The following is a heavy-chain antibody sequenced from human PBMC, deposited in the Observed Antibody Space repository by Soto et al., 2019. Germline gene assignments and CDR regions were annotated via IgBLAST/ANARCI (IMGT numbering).Heavy chain of an antibody. CDR2: ISAYNGNT. CDR3: AREGYCSSTSCYSAFDY. Sequence: CKASGYTFISYGISWVRQAPGQGLEWMGWISAYNGNTNYAQKLQGRVTMTTDTSTSTAYMELRSLRSDDTAVYYCAREGYCSSTSCYSAFDYWGLGTLVTVSS. D-gene: IGHD2-2*01. J-gene: IGHJ4*02. CDR1: GYTFISYG. V-gene: IGHV1-18*04.